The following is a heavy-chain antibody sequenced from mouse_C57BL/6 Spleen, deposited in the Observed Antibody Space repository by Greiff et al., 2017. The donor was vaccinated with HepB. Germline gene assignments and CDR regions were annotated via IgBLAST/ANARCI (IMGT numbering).Heavy chain of an antibody. Sequence: QVQLQQPGTELVKPGASVKLSCKASGYTFTSYWMHWVKQRPGQGLEWIGNINPSDGGTNYNEKFKSKATLTVDKSSSTAYMQLSSLTSEDSAVYYCARSVYDYDGFAYWGQGTLVTVSA. CDR1: GYTFTSYW. D-gene: IGHD2-4*01. V-gene: IGHV1-53*01. J-gene: IGHJ3*01. CDR2: INPSDGGT. CDR3: ARSVYDYDGFAY.